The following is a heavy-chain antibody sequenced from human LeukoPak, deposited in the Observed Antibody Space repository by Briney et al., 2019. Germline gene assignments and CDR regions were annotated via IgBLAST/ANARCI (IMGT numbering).Heavy chain of an antibody. CDR1: GFTFSSCA. CDR2: ISSSTHYI. CDR3: ARFNDYGAGDY. J-gene: IGHJ4*02. V-gene: IGHV3-21*01. Sequence: PGGSLRLSCAASGFTFSSCAMSWVRQAPGKGLEWVSSISSSTHYIYYADSVKGRFTISRDNAKNSLYLQMNSLRAEDTAVYYCARFNDYGAGDYWGQGALVTVSS. D-gene: IGHD4-17*01.